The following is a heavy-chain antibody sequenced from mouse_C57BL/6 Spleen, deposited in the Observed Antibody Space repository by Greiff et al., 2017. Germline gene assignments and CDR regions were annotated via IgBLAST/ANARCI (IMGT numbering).Heavy chain of an antibody. CDR1: GYAFSSSW. Sequence: VKLQESGPELVKPGASVKISCKASGYAFSSSWMNWVKQRPGKGLEWIGRIYPGDGDTNYNGKFKGKATLTADKSSSTAYMQLSSLTSEDSAVYFCARLWDAMDYWGQGTSVTVSS. J-gene: IGHJ4*01. V-gene: IGHV1-82*01. CDR3: ARLWDAMDY. CDR2: IYPGDGDT.